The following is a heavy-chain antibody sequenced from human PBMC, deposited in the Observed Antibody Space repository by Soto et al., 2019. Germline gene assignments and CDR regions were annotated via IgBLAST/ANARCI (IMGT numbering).Heavy chain of an antibody. CDR2: IYYSGST. V-gene: IGHV4-61*01. CDR3: ARGITIFGVVIHYYFDY. CDR1: GGSVSSGSYY. J-gene: IGHJ4*02. Sequence: SETLSLTCTVSGGSVSSGSYYWSWIRQPPGKGLEWIGYIYYSGSTNYNPSLKSRVTISVDTSKNQFSLKLSSVTAADTAVYYCARGITIFGVVIHYYFDYWGQGTLVTVSS. D-gene: IGHD3-3*01.